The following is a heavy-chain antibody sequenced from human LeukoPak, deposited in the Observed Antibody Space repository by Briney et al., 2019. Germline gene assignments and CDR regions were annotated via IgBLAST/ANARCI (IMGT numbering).Heavy chain of an antibody. D-gene: IGHD3-10*01. Sequence: GSSVKVSCKASGGTFSSYAISWVRQAPGQGLEWMGGIIPIFGTANYAQKFQGRVTITADESTSTAYMELSSLRSEDTAVYYCARAGSYYNWDYYYGMDVWGQGITVTVSS. CDR1: GGTFSSYA. V-gene: IGHV1-69*01. CDR3: ARAGSYYNWDYYYGMDV. J-gene: IGHJ6*02. CDR2: IIPIFGTA.